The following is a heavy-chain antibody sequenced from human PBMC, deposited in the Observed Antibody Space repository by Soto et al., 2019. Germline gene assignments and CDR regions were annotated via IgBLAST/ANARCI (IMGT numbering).Heavy chain of an antibody. Sequence: SETLSLTCTVSGGSISSGDYYWSWIRQPPGKGLEWIGYIYYSGSTYYNPSLKSRVTISVDTSKNQFSLKLSSVTAADTAVYYCARLSVTTVHNWFDPWGQGTLVTVSS. CDR1: GGSISSGDYY. CDR2: IYYSGST. D-gene: IGHD4-17*01. CDR3: ARLSVTTVHNWFDP. J-gene: IGHJ5*02. V-gene: IGHV4-30-4*01.